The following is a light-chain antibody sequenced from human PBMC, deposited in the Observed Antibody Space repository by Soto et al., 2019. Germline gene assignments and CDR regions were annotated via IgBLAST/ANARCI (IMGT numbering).Light chain of an antibody. Sequence: QSVLTQPPSVSASPGQTVTISCSGSSSNVGNNHVSWYQYLPGTAPRVLIYDNDKRPSGIPDRFSGSKSATSATLAITGLQTGDEADYYCGTWDSSLTGEVFGGGTQLTVL. J-gene: IGLJ2*01. CDR1: SSNVGNNH. CDR3: GTWDSSLTGEV. V-gene: IGLV1-51*01. CDR2: DND.